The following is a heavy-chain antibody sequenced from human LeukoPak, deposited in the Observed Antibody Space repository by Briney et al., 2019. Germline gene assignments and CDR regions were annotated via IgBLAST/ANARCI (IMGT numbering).Heavy chain of an antibody. J-gene: IGHJ6*02. V-gene: IGHV3-30*18. D-gene: IGHD3-10*02. CDR3: AKYVRAYYYYHYGLDV. CDR2: ISYDGGNQ. Sequence: GRSLRLSCAASGFTFSSYGMHWVRQAPGKGLEWVAVISYDGGNQYYADSVKGGFTISRDNSKNTLYLQMNSLRGEDTAVYYCAKYVRAYYYYHYGLDVWGQGTTVTVSS. CDR1: GFTFSSYG.